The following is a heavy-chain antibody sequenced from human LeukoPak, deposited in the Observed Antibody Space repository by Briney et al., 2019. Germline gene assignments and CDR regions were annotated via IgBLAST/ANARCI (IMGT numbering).Heavy chain of an antibody. J-gene: IGHJ4*02. Sequence: PGGSLRLSCAASGFTFSSYGMHWVRQAPGKGLEWVAVIWYDGSNKYYADSVKGRFTISRDNSKNTLYLQMNSLRAEDTAVYYCARGADYYDSRPRTPLDYWGQGTLVTVSS. CDR3: ARGADYYDSRPRTPLDY. CDR2: IWYDGSNK. CDR1: GFTFSSYG. D-gene: IGHD3-22*01. V-gene: IGHV3-33*01.